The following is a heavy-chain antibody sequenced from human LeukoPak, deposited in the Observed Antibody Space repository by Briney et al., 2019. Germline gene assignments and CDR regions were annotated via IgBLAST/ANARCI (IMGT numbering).Heavy chain of an antibody. Sequence: SETLSLTCAVYGGSFSGYYWSWISQPPGKGLEWIGEINHSGSTNYNPSLKSRVTISVDTSKHQFSLKLSSVTAADTAVYYCASAQAYFDWSNLGYYYFYGMDVRGQGTTVTVSS. V-gene: IGHV4-34*01. CDR1: GGSFSGYY. CDR3: ASAQAYFDWSNLGYYYFYGMDV. D-gene: IGHD3-9*01. CDR2: INHSGST. J-gene: IGHJ6*02.